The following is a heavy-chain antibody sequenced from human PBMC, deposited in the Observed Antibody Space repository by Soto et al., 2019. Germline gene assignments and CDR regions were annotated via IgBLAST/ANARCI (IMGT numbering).Heavy chain of an antibody. D-gene: IGHD6-19*01. J-gene: IGHJ4*02. Sequence: EVQLVESGGGLVQPGRSLRLSCAASGFTFDDYAMHWVRQAPGKGLEWVSGISWNSGSIGYADSVKGRFTISRDNAKNYLYLQMNSLRAENTALYYCAKDRGLVLSFYFDYWGEGTRVTVSS. CDR1: GFTFDDYA. CDR2: ISWNSGSI. V-gene: IGHV3-9*01. CDR3: AKDRGLVLSFYFDY.